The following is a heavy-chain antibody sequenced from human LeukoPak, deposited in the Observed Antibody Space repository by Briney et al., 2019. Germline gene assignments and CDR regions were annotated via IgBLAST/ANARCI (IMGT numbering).Heavy chain of an antibody. V-gene: IGHV6-1*01. CDR2: TYYRSKWFN. CDR3: ARAAKGYFYVMDV. Sequence: SQTLSLTCAISGDSVSINSAAWNWIRQSPSRGLEWLGATYYRSKWFNDYAVSVKSRMTINPDTSNNQFSLHLNSVTPEDTAVYYCARAAKGYFYVMDVWGQGTTVTVSS. CDR1: GDSVSINSAA. J-gene: IGHJ6*02.